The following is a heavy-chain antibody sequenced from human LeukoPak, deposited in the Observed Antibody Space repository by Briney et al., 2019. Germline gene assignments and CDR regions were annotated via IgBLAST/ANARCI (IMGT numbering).Heavy chain of an antibody. CDR3: ARGAGYNYPYYFDY. CDR1: GFTVSSNY. D-gene: IGHD5-24*01. CDR2: IYGGGNI. J-gene: IGHJ4*02. V-gene: IGHV3-53*01. Sequence: GGSLRLSCAASGFTVSSNYMNWVRQAPGKGLEWVSVIYGGGNIYYAHSVKGRFTISRDNSKNTLYLQMNSLRAEDTAVYYCARGAGYNYPYYFDYWGQGTLVTVSS.